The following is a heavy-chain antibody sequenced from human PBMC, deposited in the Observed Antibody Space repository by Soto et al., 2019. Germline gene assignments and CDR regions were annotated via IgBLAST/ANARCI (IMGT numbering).Heavy chain of an antibody. D-gene: IGHD3-22*01. CDR3: AKLLDSSGYYPYYYYGMEV. Sequence: PGGSLRLSCAASGFTFSSYAMSWVRQAPGKGLEWVSAISGSGGSTYYADSVKGRFTISRDNSKNTLYLQMNSLRAEDTAVYYCAKLLDSSGYYPYYYYGMEVWGQGTPVTVSS. CDR2: ISGSGGST. CDR1: GFTFSSYA. J-gene: IGHJ6*02. V-gene: IGHV3-23*01.